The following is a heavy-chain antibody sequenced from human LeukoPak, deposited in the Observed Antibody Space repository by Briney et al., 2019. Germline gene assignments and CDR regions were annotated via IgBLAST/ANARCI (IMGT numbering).Heavy chain of an antibody. Sequence: GGSLRLSCAASGFTFRSYWMHWVRQGPGKGLMWVSRIYSDGSNTTYADSVKGRFTISRDNAKNTLYLEMNSLRAEDTAVYYCARATGSYYGLGYWGQGTLVTVSS. CDR1: GFTFRSYW. D-gene: IGHD1-26*01. J-gene: IGHJ4*02. V-gene: IGHV3-74*01. CDR2: IYSDGSNT. CDR3: ARATGSYYGLGY.